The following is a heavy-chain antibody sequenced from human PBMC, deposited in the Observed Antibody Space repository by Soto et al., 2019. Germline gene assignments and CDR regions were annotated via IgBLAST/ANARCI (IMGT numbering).Heavy chain of an antibody. CDR3: AASQDYGVVDAFGI. Sequence: ASVKVSCKASGYTFTSYGISWVRQAPGQGLEWMGWISAYNGNTNYAQKLQGRVTMTTDTSTSTAYMELRSLRSDDTAVYYCAASQDYGVVDAFGICGQGTMVTVSS. V-gene: IGHV1-18*04. D-gene: IGHD4-17*01. J-gene: IGHJ3*02. CDR2: ISAYNGNT. CDR1: GYTFTSYG.